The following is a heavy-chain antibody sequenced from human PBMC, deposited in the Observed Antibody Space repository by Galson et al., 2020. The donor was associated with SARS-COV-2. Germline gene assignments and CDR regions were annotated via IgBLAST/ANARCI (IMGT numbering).Heavy chain of an antibody. V-gene: IGHV3-33*01. CDR3: AREGYYDSRSLDY. D-gene: IGHD3-22*01. J-gene: IGHJ4*02. CDR2: IWYDGSNK. Sequence: GESLKISCAASGFTFSSYGMHWVRQAPGKGLEWVAVIWYDGSNKYYADSVKGRFIISRDNSKNTLYLQMNSLRAEDTAVYYCAREGYYDSRSLDYWGQGTLVTVSS. CDR1: GFTFSSYG.